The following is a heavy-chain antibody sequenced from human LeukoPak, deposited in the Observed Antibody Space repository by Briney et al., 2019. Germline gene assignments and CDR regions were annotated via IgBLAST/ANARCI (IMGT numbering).Heavy chain of an antibody. CDR1: GGSISSSSYY. Sequence: PSETLSLTCTVSGGSISSSSYYWGWIRQPPGKGLEWIGSIYYSGSTYYNPSLKSRVTISVDTSKNQFSLKLSSVTAADTAVYYCAAYGDYAEGNWFDPWGQGTLVTVSS. CDR3: AAYGDYAEGNWFDP. V-gene: IGHV4-39*01. D-gene: IGHD4-17*01. CDR2: IYYSGST. J-gene: IGHJ5*02.